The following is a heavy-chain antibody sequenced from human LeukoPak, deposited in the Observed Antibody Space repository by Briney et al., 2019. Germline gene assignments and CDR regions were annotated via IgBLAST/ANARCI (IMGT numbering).Heavy chain of an antibody. CDR3: AGARGWEFSS. CDR1: GFTFSTYW. D-gene: IGHD1-26*01. Sequence: GGSLRLSCAAPGFTFSTYWMGWVRQAPGMGLEWVATIKQDGSVKHYVDSVTGRFTISRDNAKNSLFLQMNSLRAEDTAVYYCAGARGWEFSSWGQGTLVTVSS. CDR2: IKQDGSVK. J-gene: IGHJ5*02. V-gene: IGHV3-7*01.